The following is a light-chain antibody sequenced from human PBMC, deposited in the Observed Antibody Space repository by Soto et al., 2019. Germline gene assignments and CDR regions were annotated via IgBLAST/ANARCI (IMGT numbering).Light chain of an antibody. J-gene: IGLJ1*01. Sequence: QSALTQPASVSGSPGQSITISCTGTSSDVGSYNYVSWYLQHPGKAPKLMIYDVSNRPSGVSNRFSGSKSGNTASLTISGLKAEDEADYYCSSYTSSSTQVFGTGTKVTV. V-gene: IGLV2-14*01. CDR1: SSDVGSYNY. CDR2: DVS. CDR3: SSYTSSSTQV.